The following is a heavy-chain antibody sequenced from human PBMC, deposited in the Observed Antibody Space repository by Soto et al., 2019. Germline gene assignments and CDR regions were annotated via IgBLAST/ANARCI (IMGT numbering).Heavy chain of an antibody. D-gene: IGHD1-1*01. Sequence: QVQLVQSGTEVKKPGASVTVSCKSSGYTFTDFYLHWLRQAPGQGLEWVGWINPKTGDTKSSQKCQSRVTMSGDTYVSTAYVDLTSLTSDDTAMYYCATGTNGTTGWYHPWGQGTRVTVSS. V-gene: IGHV1-2*02. J-gene: IGHJ5*02. CDR2: INPKTGDT. CDR1: GYTFTDFY. CDR3: ATGTNGTTGWYHP.